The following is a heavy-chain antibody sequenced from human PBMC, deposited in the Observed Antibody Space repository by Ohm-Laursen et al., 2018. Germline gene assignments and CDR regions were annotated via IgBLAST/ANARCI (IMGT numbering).Heavy chain of an antibody. V-gene: IGHV3-23*03. CDR1: GFTFSSYA. CDR3: ASYYGGYDP. Sequence: SLRPSCSASGFTFSSYAMSWVRQAPGKGLEWVSEIDRGGNGYYAESVKGRFTISRDNSKNTLYLQMNNLRAEDSAVYYCASYYGGYDPWGQGTLVTVSS. CDR2: IDRGGNG. D-gene: IGHD4-23*01. J-gene: IGHJ5*02.